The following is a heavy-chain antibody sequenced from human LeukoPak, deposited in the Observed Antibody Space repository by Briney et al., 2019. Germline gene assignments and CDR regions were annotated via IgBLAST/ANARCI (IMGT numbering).Heavy chain of an antibody. D-gene: IGHD6-13*01. CDR1: GFAFSNYP. J-gene: IGHJ6*02. Sequence: GGSLRLSCAASGFAFSNYPMSWVRQAPGKGLEWVSGISGSGDSTFYADSVKGRFTISRDNSKNTLYLQMNSLRAEDTAVYYCARGFDSGWYNYYYGMDVWGQGTTVTVSS. CDR2: ISGSGDST. V-gene: IGHV3-23*01. CDR3: ARGFDSGWYNYYYGMDV.